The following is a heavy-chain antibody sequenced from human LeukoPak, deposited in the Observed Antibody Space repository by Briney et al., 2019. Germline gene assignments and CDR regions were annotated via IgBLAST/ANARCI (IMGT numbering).Heavy chain of an antibody. Sequence: GGSLRLSCAASGFTFSGSAMHWVRQASGKGLEWVGRIRSKANSYATAYAASVKGRFTISRNDSKNTAYLQMNSLKTEDTAVYYCTRPMTTVTYRFDYWGQGTLVTVSS. CDR1: GFTFSGSA. CDR2: IRSKANSYAT. J-gene: IGHJ4*02. V-gene: IGHV3-73*01. CDR3: TRPMTTVTYRFDY. D-gene: IGHD4-17*01.